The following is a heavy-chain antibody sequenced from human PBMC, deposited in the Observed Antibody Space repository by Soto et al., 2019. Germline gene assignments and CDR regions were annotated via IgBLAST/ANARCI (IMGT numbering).Heavy chain of an antibody. CDR3: AKYPIVVVAAAIDY. CDR1: GFTVSSKY. J-gene: IGHJ4*02. CDR2: IQSGGPT. D-gene: IGHD2-15*01. Sequence: PGGSLRLSCAASGFTVSSKYMSWVRQAPGKGLEWVAIIQSGGPTYYADSVKGRFTISRDNSENTLHLQMDSLRAEDTAVYYCAKYPIVVVAAAIDYWGQGTLVTVSS. V-gene: IGHV3-66*01.